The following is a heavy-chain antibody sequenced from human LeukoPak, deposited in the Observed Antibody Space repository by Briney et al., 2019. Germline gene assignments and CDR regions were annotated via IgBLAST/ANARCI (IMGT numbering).Heavy chain of an antibody. CDR3: ARRSYYYDSSGYQHYFDH. D-gene: IGHD3-22*01. CDR1: GFTVSSNY. V-gene: IGHV3-66*01. Sequence: GGSLRLSCTVSGFTVSSNYMSWVRQAPGKGLEWLSVIYGGGSTYYADSVKVRFTISRDNSKDTLYLQMNSLRAEDTAVYYCARRSYYYDSSGYQHYFDHWGQGTLVTVSS. CDR2: IYGGGST. J-gene: IGHJ4*02.